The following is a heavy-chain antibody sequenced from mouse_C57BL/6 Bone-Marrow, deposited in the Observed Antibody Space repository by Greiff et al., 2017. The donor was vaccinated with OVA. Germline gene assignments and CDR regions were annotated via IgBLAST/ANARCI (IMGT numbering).Heavy chain of an antibody. Sequence: QVQLQQSGAELVKPGASVKLSCKASGYTFTEYTIHWVKQRSGQGLEWIGWFYPGSGSIKYNEKFKDKATLTADKSSSTVYMELSRLTSEDSAVYVCARHEEGAPNWDVLFAYWGQGTLVTVSA. J-gene: IGHJ3*01. CDR3: ARHEEGAPNWDVLFAY. CDR1: GYTFTEYT. CDR2: FYPGSGSI. D-gene: IGHD4-1*01. V-gene: IGHV1-62-2*01.